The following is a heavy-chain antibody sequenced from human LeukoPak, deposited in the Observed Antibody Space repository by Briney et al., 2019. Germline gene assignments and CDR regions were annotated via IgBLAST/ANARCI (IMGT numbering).Heavy chain of an antibody. CDR2: INQDGSEK. D-gene: IGHD3-22*01. Sequence: GGSLRLSCAASRFSFSSHWMIWVCAAPEEGLEWVACINQDGSEKYFLDSVKGRFTISRDNAGNSLYLQMSTVRAEDTAVYYCARDHVAPGLLFDDWGQVILVTVSS. CDR1: RFSFSSHW. J-gene: IGHJ4*02. CDR3: ARDHVAPGLLFDD. V-gene: IGHV3-7*01.